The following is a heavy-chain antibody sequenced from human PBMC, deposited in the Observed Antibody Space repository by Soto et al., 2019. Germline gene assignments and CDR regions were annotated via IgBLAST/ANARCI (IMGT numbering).Heavy chain of an antibody. CDR1: GFTFNSYW. CDR2: IKQDGSEK. J-gene: IGHJ5*02. Sequence: SGGSLRLSCAASGFTFNSYWMTWVRQAPGKGLEWVANIKQDGSEKYYVDSVKGRFTISRDNAKNSLYLQMNSLRAEDTAVYYCARGWGLDPWGQGTLVTVSS. V-gene: IGHV3-7*04. D-gene: IGHD1-26*01. CDR3: ARGWGLDP.